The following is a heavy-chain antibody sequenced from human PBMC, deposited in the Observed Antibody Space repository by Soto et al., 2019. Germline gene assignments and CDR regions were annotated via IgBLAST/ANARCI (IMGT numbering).Heavy chain of an antibody. D-gene: IGHD3-3*02. CDR2: ISAYNGNT. J-gene: IGHJ6*02. CDR1: GYTFTSYG. CDR3: ARDIFGADYHYYGMDV. V-gene: IGHV1-18*01. Sequence: ASVKVSCKASGYTFTSYGISWVRQAPGQGLEWMGWISAYNGNTNYAQKLQGRVTMTTDTSTSTAYMELRSLRSDDTAVYYCARDIFGADYHYYGMDVWGQGTTVTVSS.